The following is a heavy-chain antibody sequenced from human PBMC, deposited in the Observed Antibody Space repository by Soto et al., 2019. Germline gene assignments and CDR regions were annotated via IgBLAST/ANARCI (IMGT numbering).Heavy chain of an antibody. D-gene: IGHD1-26*01. CDR1: GGTFSSYA. CDR2: IIPIFGTA. Sequence: SVKVSCKASGGTFSSYAISWVRQAPGQGLEWMGGIIPIFGTANYAQKFQGRVTITADESTSTAYMELSSLRSEDTAVYYCARTRPSGSYDDYWGQGTLVTVS. J-gene: IGHJ4*02. CDR3: ARTRPSGSYDDY. V-gene: IGHV1-69*13.